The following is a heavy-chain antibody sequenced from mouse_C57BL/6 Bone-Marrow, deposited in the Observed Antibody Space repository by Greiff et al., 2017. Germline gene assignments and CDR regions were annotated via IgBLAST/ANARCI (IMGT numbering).Heavy chain of an antibody. V-gene: IGHV1-64*01. CDR3: ARGKAYSHYFDY. Sequence: VQLQQPGAELVKPGASVKLSCKASGYTFTSYWMHWVKQRPGQGLEWIGMIHPNSGSTNYNEKFKSKATLTVDKSSSTAYMQLSSLTSEDSAVYYCARGKAYSHYFDYWGQGTTLTVSS. CDR1: GYTFTSYW. D-gene: IGHD2-10*01. CDR2: IHPNSGST. J-gene: IGHJ2*01.